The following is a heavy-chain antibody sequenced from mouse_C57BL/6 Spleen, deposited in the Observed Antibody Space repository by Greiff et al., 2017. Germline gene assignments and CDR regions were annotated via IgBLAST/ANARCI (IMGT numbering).Heavy chain of an antibody. CDR3: ARCGGKPPYYYAMDY. J-gene: IGHJ4*01. Sequence: VKLQESGAELMKPGASVKLSCKATGYTFTGYWIEWVKQRPGHGLEWIGEILPGSGSTNYNEKFKGKAKFTADTSSNTAYMQLSSLATEDSASYYCARCGGKPPYYYAMDYWGQGTSVTVSS. V-gene: IGHV1-9*01. CDR2: ILPGSGST. D-gene: IGHD1-1*02. CDR1: GYTFTGYW.